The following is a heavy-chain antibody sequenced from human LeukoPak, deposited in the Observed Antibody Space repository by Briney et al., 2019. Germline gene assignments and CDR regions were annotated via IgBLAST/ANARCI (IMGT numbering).Heavy chain of an antibody. V-gene: IGHV1-2*06. CDR3: ARAGEYSYGSPFAFDI. J-gene: IGHJ3*02. D-gene: IGHD5-18*01. CDR2: INPNSGGT. Sequence: GASVKVSCKASGYTFTGYYMHWVRQAPGQGLEWMGRINPNSGGTNYAQKFQGRVTMTRDTSISTAYMELSRLRSDDTAVYYCARAGEYSYGSPFAFDIWAKGQWSPSLQ. CDR1: GYTFTGYY.